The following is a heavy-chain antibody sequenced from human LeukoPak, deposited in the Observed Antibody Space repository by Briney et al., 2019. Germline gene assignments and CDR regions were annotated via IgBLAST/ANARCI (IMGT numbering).Heavy chain of an antibody. CDR3: ASSHDSSGND. D-gene: IGHD3-22*01. CDR1: GFPFSTYW. CDR2: IRKDGGAK. V-gene: IGHV3-7*01. J-gene: IGHJ4*02. Sequence: GGSLRLSCAASGFPFSTYWMAWVRQAPGKGLDWVANIRKDGGAKFYAASVKGRFIISRDNAKNSLYLQMNNLRDEDTAVYYCASSHDSSGNDWGQGTLVTVSS.